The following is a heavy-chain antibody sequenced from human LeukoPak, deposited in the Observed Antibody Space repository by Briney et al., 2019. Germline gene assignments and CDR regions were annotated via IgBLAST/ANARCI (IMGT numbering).Heavy chain of an antibody. D-gene: IGHD3-9*01. Sequence: GGSLRLSCEASGFTFRSYAMTWVRQAPGKGLEWVSTISGTGDITYYADSVKGRFTISRDNSKNTLYLQMSLLRDEDTVLYYCANVLRYFDWLDYWGQGTLVTVSS. CDR3: ANVLRYFDWLDY. J-gene: IGHJ4*02. CDR1: GFTFRSYA. CDR2: ISGTGDIT. V-gene: IGHV3-23*01.